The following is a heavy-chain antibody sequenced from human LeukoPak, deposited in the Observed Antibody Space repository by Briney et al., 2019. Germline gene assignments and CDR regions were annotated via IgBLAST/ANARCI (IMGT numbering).Heavy chain of an antibody. Sequence: ASVKVSCKASGGTFSSYAISWVRQAPGQGLEWMGGIIPIFGTANYAQKFQGRVTITADESTRTAYMELSSLRSEDTAVYYCASGGPGVNYYDSSGYYLYYFDYWGQGTLVTVSS. V-gene: IGHV1-69*01. J-gene: IGHJ4*02. CDR3: ASGGPGVNYYDSSGYYLYYFDY. CDR1: GGTFSSYA. CDR2: IIPIFGTA. D-gene: IGHD3-22*01.